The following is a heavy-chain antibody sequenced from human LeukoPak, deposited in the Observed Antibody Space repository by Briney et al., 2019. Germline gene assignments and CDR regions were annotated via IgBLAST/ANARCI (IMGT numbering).Heavy chain of an antibody. CDR1: GGSISSYY. J-gene: IGHJ4*02. V-gene: IGHV4-38-2*02. CDR3: ARGLWFGDENPPYFDY. D-gene: IGHD3-10*01. CDR2: ICHSGST. Sequence: SETLSLTCTVSGGSISSYYWGWIRQPPGKGLEWIGSICHSGSTNYNPSLKSRVTISVDTSRNQFSLKLSSVTAADTAVYYCARGLWFGDENPPYFDYWGQGILVTVSS.